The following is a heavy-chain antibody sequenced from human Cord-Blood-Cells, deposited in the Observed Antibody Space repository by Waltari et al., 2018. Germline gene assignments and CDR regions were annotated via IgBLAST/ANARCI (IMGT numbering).Heavy chain of an antibody. V-gene: IGHV3-23*01. Sequence: ELQLLESGGGLVQSGGSLAPSCAASGFTFSSYGTSWVRQAPGKGLEWVSAISGSGGSTYYADSVKGRFTISRDNSKNTLYLQMNSLRAEDTAVYYCAKDGRTMAFDYWGQGTLVTVSS. CDR2: ISGSGGST. CDR3: AKDGRTMAFDY. J-gene: IGHJ4*02. D-gene: IGHD3-10*01. CDR1: GFTFSSYG.